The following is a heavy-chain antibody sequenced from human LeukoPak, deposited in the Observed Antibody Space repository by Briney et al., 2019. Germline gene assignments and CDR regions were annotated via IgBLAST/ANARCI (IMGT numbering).Heavy chain of an antibody. CDR2: IYRSGHT. D-gene: IGHD7-27*01. J-gene: IGHJ6*03. CDR1: GYSISSGYY. Sequence: SETLSLTCSVSGYSISSGYYWGWIRQPPGKGLEWIGSIYRSGHTNYNPSLKSRVTISVDTSKNQFSLKLTSVTAADTAVYYCARDLPRLLGPIGNPYYYMDVWGTGTTVTVSS. V-gene: IGHV4-38-2*02. CDR3: ARDLPRLLGPIGNPYYYMDV.